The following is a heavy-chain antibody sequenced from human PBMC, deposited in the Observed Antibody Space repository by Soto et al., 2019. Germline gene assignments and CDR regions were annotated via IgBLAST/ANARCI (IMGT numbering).Heavy chain of an antibody. CDR1: GYSFTKYW. CDR2: IFPGDSDT. V-gene: IGHV5-51*01. J-gene: IGHJ5*02. CDR3: ARLDTDFWSAYYGSS. D-gene: IGHD3-3*01. Sequence: EVQLVQSEAEVKKPGESLKISCKGSGYSFTKYWIGWVRQMPGKGLEWMGLIFPGDSDTRYSPSFRGQVTISADKSISTAFLQWHSMKASDTAMYYCARLDTDFWSAYYGSSWGQRTLVTVSS.